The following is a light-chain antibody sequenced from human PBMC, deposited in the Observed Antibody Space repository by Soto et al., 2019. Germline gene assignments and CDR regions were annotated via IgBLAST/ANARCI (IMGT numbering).Light chain of an antibody. CDR1: QSVLYSYNNKNY. V-gene: IGKV4-1*01. Sequence: VMTQSPDSLAVSLGERATINCKSSQSVLYSYNNKNYLAWYQQKPGQPPKLLIYWASTRDSGVPDRFGGSGSGTYFTLTISSLQAEDVAVYFCHQYHSSPWTFGQGTKVQIK. CDR3: HQYHSSPWT. J-gene: IGKJ1*01. CDR2: WAS.